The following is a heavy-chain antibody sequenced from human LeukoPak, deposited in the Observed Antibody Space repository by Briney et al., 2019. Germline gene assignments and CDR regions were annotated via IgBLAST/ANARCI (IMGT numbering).Heavy chain of an antibody. CDR1: GGTFSSYA. CDR2: IIPIFGTA. V-gene: IGHV1-69*05. Sequence: SVKVSXKASGGTFSSYAISWVRQAPGQGLEWMGGIIPIFGTANYAQKFQGRVTITTDESTSTAYMELSSLRSEDTAVYYCARVVKYSSSSGNYFDYWGQGTLVTVSS. J-gene: IGHJ4*02. D-gene: IGHD6-6*01. CDR3: ARVVKYSSSSGNYFDY.